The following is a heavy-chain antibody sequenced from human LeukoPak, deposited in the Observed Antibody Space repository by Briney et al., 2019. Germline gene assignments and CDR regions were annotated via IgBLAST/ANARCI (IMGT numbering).Heavy chain of an antibody. Sequence: GGSLRLSCAASGFTFSGYAMTWVRQTPGKGLESVSVITDDEDTYYADSVKGRFTISRDNSQNTVFLQMNSLRVEDTAVYYCAKVDYWSPENYFDSWGQGTLVTVSS. D-gene: IGHD1-1*01. V-gene: IGHV3-23*01. J-gene: IGHJ4*02. CDR3: AKVDYWSPENYFDS. CDR2: ITDDEDT. CDR1: GFTFSGYA.